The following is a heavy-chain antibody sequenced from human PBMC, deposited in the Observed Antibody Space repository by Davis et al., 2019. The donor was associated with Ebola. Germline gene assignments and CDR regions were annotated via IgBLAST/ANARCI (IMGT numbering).Heavy chain of an antibody. CDR2: IDASGTSI. J-gene: IGHJ4*02. CDR1: GFTFSSYE. CDR3: AAARKYSYGLT. D-gene: IGHD5-18*01. V-gene: IGHV3-48*03. Sequence: PGGSLRLSCVVSGFTFSSYEMNWVRQAPGKGLEWISYIDASGTSIYYAGSVKGRFITSRDNARNSLYLQMSSLRTEDTAVYYCAAARKYSYGLTWGQGTLVTVSS.